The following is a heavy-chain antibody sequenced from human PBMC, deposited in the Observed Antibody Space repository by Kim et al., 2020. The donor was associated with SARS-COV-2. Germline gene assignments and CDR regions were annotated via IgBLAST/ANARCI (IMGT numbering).Heavy chain of an antibody. J-gene: IGHJ6*02. CDR1: GYTFRGHF. CDR3: AYMDALDF. Sequence: ASVKVSCKASGYTFRGHFIHWVRQSPGQGLAWLGWIKSVSGHTNYAEKIRARVTLTRDPSTNTAYMELSGLTSADTALYYCAYMDALDFWGHGTMVTVS. D-gene: IGHD2-2*03. V-gene: IGHV1-2*02. CDR2: IKSVSGHT.